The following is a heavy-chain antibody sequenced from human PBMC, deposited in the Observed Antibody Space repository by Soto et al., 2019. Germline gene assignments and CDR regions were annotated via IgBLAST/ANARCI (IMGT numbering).Heavy chain of an antibody. CDR1: GGTLSSYT. V-gene: IGHV1-69*08. CDR2: IIPNLGIT. Sequence: QVQLVQSGAEVKKPGSSVKVSCKASGGTLSSYTFSWVRQAPGQGLEWMGRIIPNLGITNCAQKFQGRITISVDKSTSTAYMELSRLRSEDTAVYYCARDKGYCSGASCPDFDYWGQGTLATVSS. D-gene: IGHD2-15*01. CDR3: ARDKGYCSGASCPDFDY. J-gene: IGHJ4*02.